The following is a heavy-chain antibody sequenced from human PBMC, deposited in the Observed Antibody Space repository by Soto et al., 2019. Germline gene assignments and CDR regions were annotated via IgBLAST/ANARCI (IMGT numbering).Heavy chain of an antibody. CDR1: GFTVSTKY. D-gene: IGHD6-13*01. Sequence: PGGSLRLSCAASGFTVSTKYMSWVRQAPGKGLEWVANIKQDGSEKYYVDSVKGRFTISRDNAKNSLYLQMNSLRAEDTAVYYCARDFGEWQQLVPFDYWGQGTLVTVSS. V-gene: IGHV3-7*03. CDR3: ARDFGEWQQLVPFDY. CDR2: IKQDGSEK. J-gene: IGHJ4*02.